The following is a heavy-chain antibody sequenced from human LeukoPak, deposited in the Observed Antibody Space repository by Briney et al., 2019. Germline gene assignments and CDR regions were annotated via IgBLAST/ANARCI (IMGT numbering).Heavy chain of an antibody. CDR3: ARAQEGGHDY. J-gene: IGHJ4*02. CDR2: IIPILGIA. Sequence: GSSVKVSCKASGGTFSSYAISWVRQAPGQGLEWMGRIIPILGIANYAQKFQGRVTITADKSTSTAYMERSSLRSEDTAVYYCARAQEGGHDYWGQGTLVTVSS. V-gene: IGHV1-69*04. D-gene: IGHD6-25*01. CDR1: GGTFSSYA.